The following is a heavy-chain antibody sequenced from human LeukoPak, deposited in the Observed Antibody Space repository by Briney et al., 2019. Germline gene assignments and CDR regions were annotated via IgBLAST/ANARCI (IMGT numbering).Heavy chain of an antibody. Sequence: ASVKVSCKASGYTFTSYGISWVRQAPGQGLEWMGWISAYNGNTNYAQKLQGRVTMTTDTSTSTAYMELRSLRSDDTAVYYCAREEDLRYFDIPPRKEYGMDVWGQGTTVTVSS. CDR1: GYTFTSYG. J-gene: IGHJ6*02. CDR3: AREEDLRYFDIPPRKEYGMDV. CDR2: ISAYNGNT. D-gene: IGHD3-9*01. V-gene: IGHV1-18*01.